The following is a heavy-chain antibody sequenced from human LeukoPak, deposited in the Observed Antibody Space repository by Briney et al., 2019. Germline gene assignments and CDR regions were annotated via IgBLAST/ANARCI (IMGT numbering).Heavy chain of an antibody. CDR3: ARVDQWPPSGWFDP. CDR1: GDSVSSNSAA. D-gene: IGHD6-19*01. Sequence: SQTLSLTCAISGDSVSSNSAAWNWTRQSPSRGLEWLGRTYYRSKWYDDYAVSVRSRITISPDTSKNQFSLQLSSVTPEGTAVYYCARVDQWPPSGWFDPWGQGILVTVSS. J-gene: IGHJ5*02. CDR2: TYYRSKWYD. V-gene: IGHV6-1*01.